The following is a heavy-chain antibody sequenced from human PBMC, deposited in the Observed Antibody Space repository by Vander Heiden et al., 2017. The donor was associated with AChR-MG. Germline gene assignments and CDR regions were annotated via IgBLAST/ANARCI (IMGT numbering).Heavy chain of an antibody. CDR1: GCSLSPYY. J-gene: IGHJ6*02. V-gene: IGHV4-59*01. CDR2: MYYSGST. CDR3: TKESGGVHNGFWITYGFDV. D-gene: IGHD3-3*01. Sequence: QVQLQESGPGLVKPSETLSLTCTVSGCSLSPYYWSWVRQPPGKGLEGIGFMYYSGSTSYNPSLKGRVTISLDTSKNQFSLNLTSVTAADTAVYYCTKESGGVHNGFWITYGFDVWGQGTTVTVSS.